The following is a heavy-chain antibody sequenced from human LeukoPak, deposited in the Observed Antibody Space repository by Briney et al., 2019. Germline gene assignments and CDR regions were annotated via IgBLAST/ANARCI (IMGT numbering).Heavy chain of an antibody. CDR3: ARVPLYDAFDI. J-gene: IGHJ3*02. CDR1: GGTFSSYA. Sequence: ASVKVSCKASGGTFSSYAISWVRQAPGQGLEWMGWINPNSGGTNYAQKFQGRVTMTRDTSISTAYMELSRLRSDDTAVYYCARVPLYDAFDIWGQGTMVTVSS. D-gene: IGHD5/OR15-5a*01. CDR2: INPNSGGT. V-gene: IGHV1-2*02.